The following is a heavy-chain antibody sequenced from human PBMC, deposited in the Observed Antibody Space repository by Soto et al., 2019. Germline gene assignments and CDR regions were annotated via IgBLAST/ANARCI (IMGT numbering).Heavy chain of an antibody. CDR2: ISGSGGST. D-gene: IGHD6-19*01. J-gene: IGHJ5*02. Sequence: PGGSLRLSCAASGFTFSSYAMSWVRQAPGKGLEWVSAISGSGGSTYYADSVKGRFTISRDNSKNTLYLQMNSLRAEDTAVYYCAKDELSSGGPNWFDPWGQGTLVTVSS. CDR3: AKDELSSGGPNWFDP. V-gene: IGHV3-23*01. CDR1: GFTFSSYA.